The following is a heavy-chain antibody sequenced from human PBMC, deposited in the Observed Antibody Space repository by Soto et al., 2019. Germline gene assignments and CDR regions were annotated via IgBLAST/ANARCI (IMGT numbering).Heavy chain of an antibody. CDR2: IDSDGSSR. V-gene: IGHV3-74*01. Sequence: EVQLVESGGGLVQPGGSLRVSCAASGFTFGSYWMNWVRQAPGKGPVWVSRIDSDGSSRTYADSVKGRFTTSRDNAKNTLYLQMSSLRVEDTAVYYCARGRPYGMDVWGQGTTVTVSS. J-gene: IGHJ6*02. CDR1: GFTFGSYW. CDR3: ARGRPYGMDV.